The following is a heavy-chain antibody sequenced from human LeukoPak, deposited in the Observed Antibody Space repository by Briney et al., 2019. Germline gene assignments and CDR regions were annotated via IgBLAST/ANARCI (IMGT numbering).Heavy chain of an antibody. V-gene: IGHV4-39*07. CDR1: GGSISSGGYY. D-gene: IGHD4-17*01. CDR2: INHSGSA. Sequence: SETLPLTCTVSGGSISSGGYYWSWIRQPPGTGLEWIGEINHSGSANYNPSLKSRVTISLDTSKNQFSLKLSSVTAADTAVYYCARGQGTVTTHWGQGTLVTVSS. J-gene: IGHJ4*02. CDR3: ARGQGTVTTH.